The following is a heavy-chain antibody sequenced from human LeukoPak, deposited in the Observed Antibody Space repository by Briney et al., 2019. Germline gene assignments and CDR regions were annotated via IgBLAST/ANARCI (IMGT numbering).Heavy chain of an antibody. V-gene: IGHV3-21*01. CDR2: ISSGSSYI. J-gene: IGHJ4*02. CDR1: GFTLSGHS. CDR3: AKSHHVTAIDY. Sequence: GGSLRLSCVVSGFTLSGHSINWVRQAPGKGLEWVSSISSGSSYIYYTDSVKGRFTISRDNAKNSLFLQMNSLSAEDTAVYYCAKSHHVTAIDYWGQGTLVTVSS. D-gene: IGHD2-21*02.